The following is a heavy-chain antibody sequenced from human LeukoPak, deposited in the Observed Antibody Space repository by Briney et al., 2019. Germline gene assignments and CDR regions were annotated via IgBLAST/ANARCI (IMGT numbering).Heavy chain of an antibody. D-gene: IGHD3-22*01. V-gene: IGHV3-53*01. CDR2: IYSDNT. CDR3: ARDLGQYYDTSDNWFDP. CDR1: GFTVSSNS. Sequence: GGSLRLSCTVSGFTVSSNSMSWVRQAPGKGLEWVSFIYSDNTHYSDSVKGRFTISRDNSKNTLYLQMNSLRAEDTAVYYCARDLGQYYDTSDNWFDPWGQGTLVAVSS. J-gene: IGHJ5*02.